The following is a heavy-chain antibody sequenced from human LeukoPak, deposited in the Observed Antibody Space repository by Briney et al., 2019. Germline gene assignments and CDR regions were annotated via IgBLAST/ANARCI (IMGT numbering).Heavy chain of an antibody. CDR1: GGSISSNY. V-gene: IGHV4-59*01. Sequence: SWTLSLTCTVSGGSISSNYWSWIRQPPGKGLEWIGYIYYSGSTNYNPSLKSRVTISVDTSKNQFSLKLSSVTAADTAVYYCARGCSAGTPHNWFDPWGQGTLVTVSS. CDR3: ARGCSAGTPHNWFDP. CDR2: IYYSGST. J-gene: IGHJ5*02. D-gene: IGHD6-13*01.